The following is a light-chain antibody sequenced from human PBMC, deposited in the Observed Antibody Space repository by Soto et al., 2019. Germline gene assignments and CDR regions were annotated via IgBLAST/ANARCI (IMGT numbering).Light chain of an antibody. Sequence: AIRMTQSPSSLSASTGDRVTITCRASQGISSYLAWYQQKPGKAPKLLSYAASTLQRGVPSRFRGSGSGTDLTRTISGQQSEELATYDWQQEDSYPQTCGQGTKVEIK. CDR3: QQEDSYPQT. V-gene: IGKV1-8*01. CDR1: QGISSY. J-gene: IGKJ1*01. CDR2: AAS.